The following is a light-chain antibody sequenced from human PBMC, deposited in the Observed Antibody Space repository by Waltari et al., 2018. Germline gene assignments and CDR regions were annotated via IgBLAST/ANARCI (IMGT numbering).Light chain of an antibody. J-gene: IGLJ2*01. Sequence: SYELAQPTSVSVSPGPTASINCSADKFSNQYVCWYQQRPGQSPTLSIYEDKKRPKVVPERFSGSNSGNTATLTISGTQAMDEADYYGQSWDSTTVVFGGGTKLTVL. CDR2: EDK. CDR1: KFSNQY. CDR3: QSWDSTTVV. V-gene: IGLV3-1*01.